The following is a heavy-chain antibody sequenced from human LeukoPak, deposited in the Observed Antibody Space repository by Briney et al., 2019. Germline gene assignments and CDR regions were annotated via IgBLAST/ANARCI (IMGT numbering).Heavy chain of an antibody. Sequence: ASVKVSCKASGYTFTYYYIHWVRQAPGQGLEWMGRINPNSGVTVYAQKFQDRVTMTRDASISTAYMELNSLTSDDTAIYYCARDLIYYQLLLLSFDVWGQGTMVTVSS. CDR1: GYTFTYYY. V-gene: IGHV1-2*06. D-gene: IGHD2-2*01. CDR2: INPNSGVT. CDR3: ARDLIYYQLLLLSFDV. J-gene: IGHJ3*01.